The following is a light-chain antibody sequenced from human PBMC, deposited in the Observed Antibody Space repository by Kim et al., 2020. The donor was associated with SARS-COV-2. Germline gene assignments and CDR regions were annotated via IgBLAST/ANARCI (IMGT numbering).Light chain of an antibody. Sequence: QSVLTQPGSLSGSPGQSITISCTGTSTDIGDYSYVSWYQRHPGKAPIFLIYDVSNRPSGVSNRFSGSKSGNTASLTISGLQAEDEGHYYCLSYTRSSWVFGGGTQLTVL. V-gene: IGLV2-14*03. J-gene: IGLJ3*02. CDR2: DVS. CDR1: STDIGDYSY. CDR3: LSYTRSSWV.